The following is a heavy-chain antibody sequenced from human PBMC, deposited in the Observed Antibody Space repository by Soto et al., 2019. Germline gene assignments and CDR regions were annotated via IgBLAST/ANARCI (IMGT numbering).Heavy chain of an antibody. J-gene: IGHJ4*02. D-gene: IGHD4-17*01. CDR1: GGSISSGGYY. CDR3: ASSRLRSYYFDY. CDR2: IYYSGST. V-gene: IGHV4-31*03. Sequence: QVQLQESGPGLVKPSQTLSLTCTVSGGSISSGGYYWSWIRQHPGKGLEWIGYIYYSGSTYYNPSLKSRVTLSVDTSKNRFSLKLSSVTAADTAVYYCASSRLRSYYFDYWGQGTLVTVSS.